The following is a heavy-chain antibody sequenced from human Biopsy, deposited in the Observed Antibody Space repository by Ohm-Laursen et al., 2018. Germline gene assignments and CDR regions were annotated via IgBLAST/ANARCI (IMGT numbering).Heavy chain of an antibody. CDR1: GFTFSDYY. CDR3: AGEGNYAANEEH. J-gene: IGHJ1*01. V-gene: IGHV3-11*01. CDR2: ISTSGTTR. Sequence: SLRLSCAASGFTFSDYYMNWIRQAPGKGLEWVSYISTSGTTRYYGDSVKGRFTISRDNAKKSLYLQMNSLRAEDTAVYFCAGEGNYAANEEHWGQGTLVTVSS. D-gene: IGHD4/OR15-4a*01.